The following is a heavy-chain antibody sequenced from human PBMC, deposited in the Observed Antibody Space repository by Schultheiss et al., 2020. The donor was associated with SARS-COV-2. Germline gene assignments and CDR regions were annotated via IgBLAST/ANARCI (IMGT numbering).Heavy chain of an antibody. CDR1: GFTFSDYY. CDR3: ARGQYDSSGYYHF. Sequence: GGSLRLSCAASGFTFSDYYMSWIRQAPGKGLEWVSVIYSGGSTYYADSVKGRFTISRDNSKNTLYLQMNSLRAEDTAVYYCARGQYDSSGYYHFWGQGTLVTVSS. CDR2: IYSGGST. J-gene: IGHJ4*02. V-gene: IGHV3-66*02. D-gene: IGHD3-22*01.